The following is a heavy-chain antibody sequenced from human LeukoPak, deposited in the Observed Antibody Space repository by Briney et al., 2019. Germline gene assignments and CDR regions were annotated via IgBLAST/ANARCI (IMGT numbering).Heavy chain of an antibody. CDR1: GGSINSSSYY. V-gene: IGHV4-39*01. Sequence: SETLSLTCTVSGGSINSSSYYWGWIRQPPGEALEWIGSIYHSGYTYYNPSLKSRVTISVDTSKRQFSLKLSSVTAADTAVYYCARSSMFRGVTVDYWGQGTLVTVSS. J-gene: IGHJ4*02. CDR2: IYHSGYT. D-gene: IGHD3-10*01. CDR3: ARSSMFRGVTVDY.